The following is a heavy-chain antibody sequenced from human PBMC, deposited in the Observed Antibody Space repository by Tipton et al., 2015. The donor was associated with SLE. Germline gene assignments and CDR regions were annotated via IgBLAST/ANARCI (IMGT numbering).Heavy chain of an antibody. V-gene: IGHV4-38-2*01. CDR1: GYSISSGYY. CDR3: ARPAGGYYDSSGYYDAFDI. CDR2: IYHSGST. J-gene: IGHJ3*02. Sequence: TLSLTCAVSGYSISSGYYWGWIRQPPGKGLEWIGSIYHSGSTYYNPPLKSRVTISVDTSKNQFSLKLSSVTAADTAVYYCARPAGGYYDSSGYYDAFDIWGQGTMVTVSS. D-gene: IGHD3-22*01.